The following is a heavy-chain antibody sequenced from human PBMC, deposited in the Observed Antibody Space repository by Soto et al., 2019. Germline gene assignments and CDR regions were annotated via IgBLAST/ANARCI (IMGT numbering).Heavy chain of an antibody. CDR1: GGSISSYY. D-gene: IGHD4-17*01. CDR3: ARDTVTHTGFDP. Sequence: PSETLSLTCTVSGGSISSYYWSWIRQAPGKGLEWIGYIYYSGSTSYNPSLKSRVTISVDTSRNQFSLKLSSVTAADTAVYYCARDTVTHTGFDPWGQGTLVTVSS. CDR2: IYYSGST. V-gene: IGHV4-59*01. J-gene: IGHJ5*02.